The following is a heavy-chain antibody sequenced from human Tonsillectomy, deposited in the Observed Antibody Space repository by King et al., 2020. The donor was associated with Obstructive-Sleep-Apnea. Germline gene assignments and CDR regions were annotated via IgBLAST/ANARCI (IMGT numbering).Heavy chain of an antibody. CDR1: GYSISSGYY. V-gene: IGHV4-38-2*02. CDR2: IYHSGST. J-gene: IGHJ3*02. CDR3: ARDRGRDGYNFGAFDI. D-gene: IGHD5-24*01. Sequence: QLQESGPGLVKPSETLSLTCTVSGYSISSGYYWGWIRQPPEKGLEWIGSIYHSGSTYYNPSLKSRITISVDTSKNHFSLKLSSVTAADTAVYYCARDRGRDGYNFGAFDIWGQGTMVTVIS.